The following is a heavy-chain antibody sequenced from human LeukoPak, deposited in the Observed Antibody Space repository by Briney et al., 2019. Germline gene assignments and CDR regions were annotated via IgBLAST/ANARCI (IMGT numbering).Heavy chain of an antibody. CDR3: ARSPDTAMVFVDY. D-gene: IGHD5-18*01. CDR1: GGSISSGGYY. CDR2: IYYSGST. V-gene: IGHV4-31*03. Sequence: TSQTLSLTCTVSGGSISSGGYYWSWIRQHPGKGLEWIGYIYYSGSTYYNPSLKSRVTISVDTSKNQFSLKLSSVTAADTAVYYCARSPDTAMVFVDYWGQGTLVTASS. J-gene: IGHJ4*02.